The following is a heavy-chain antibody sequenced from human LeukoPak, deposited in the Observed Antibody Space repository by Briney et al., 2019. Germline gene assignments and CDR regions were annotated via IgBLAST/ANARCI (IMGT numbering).Heavy chain of an antibody. CDR2: VRNKARNYNT. V-gene: IGHV3-72*01. CDR3: ARDGQQGDQSAFDI. J-gene: IGHJ3*02. Sequence: GGSLRLSCATSGFTFGDYHMDWVRQAPGKGLEWTGRVRNKARNYNTEYVASVEGRFTISRDASKNSLYLQMDSLKIEDTGVYFCARDGQQGDQSAFDIWGQGTTVTVSS. CDR1: GFTFGDYH. D-gene: IGHD2-21*01.